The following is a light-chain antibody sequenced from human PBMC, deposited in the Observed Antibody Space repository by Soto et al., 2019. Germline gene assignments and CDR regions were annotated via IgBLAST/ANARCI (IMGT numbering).Light chain of an antibody. CDR3: SSYTSSSTYV. J-gene: IGLJ1*01. Sequence: QSALTQPPSVSGSPGQSVTISCTGTGSDIGTFNRVSWYQQPPGTAPKLLIYDVNNRPSGVPDRFSGSKSGNTASLTISGVQAEDEADYYCSSYTSSSTYVLGPGTKLTVL. CDR2: DVN. V-gene: IGLV2-18*02. CDR1: GSDIGTFNR.